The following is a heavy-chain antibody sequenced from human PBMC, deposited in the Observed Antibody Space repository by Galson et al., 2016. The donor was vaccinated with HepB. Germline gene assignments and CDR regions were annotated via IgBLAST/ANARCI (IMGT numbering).Heavy chain of an antibody. CDR1: GFTFSTFA. Sequence: SLRLSCAASGFTFSTFAMSWVRQAPGKGLEWISGITGTGGGTYYADSVKGRFTISRDTSKNTLFLQLSSLRVEDTAVYYCAKDHTGSTVGWSDGMDVWGQGTTVTVSS. V-gene: IGHV3-23*01. J-gene: IGHJ6*02. D-gene: IGHD1-7*01. CDR2: ITGTGGGT. CDR3: AKDHTGSTVGWSDGMDV.